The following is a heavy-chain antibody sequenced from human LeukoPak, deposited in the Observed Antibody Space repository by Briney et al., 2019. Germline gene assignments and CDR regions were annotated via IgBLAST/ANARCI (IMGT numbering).Heavy chain of an antibody. CDR1: GFTFSTYG. Sequence: PGRSLRLSCAAAGFTFSTYGMHWVRQAPGKGLEWVAVISYDGSNKYYADSVKGRFTISRDNSKNTLYLQMNSLRAEDTAVYYCAKEYGGKLSDAFDIWGQGTMVTVSS. D-gene: IGHD4-23*01. CDR3: AKEYGGKLSDAFDI. J-gene: IGHJ3*02. V-gene: IGHV3-30*18. CDR2: ISYDGSNK.